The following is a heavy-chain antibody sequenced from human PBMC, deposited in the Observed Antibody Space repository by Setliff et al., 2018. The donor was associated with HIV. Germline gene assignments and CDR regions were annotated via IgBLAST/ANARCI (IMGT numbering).Heavy chain of an antibody. CDR3: ARGAWYSSGWYSSRYMDV. V-gene: IGHV1-8*01. CDR2: MNPNSGNT. D-gene: IGHD6-19*01. J-gene: IGHJ6*03. Sequence: ASVKVCKASGYTFTSNDINWVRQATGQGLEWMGWMNPNSGNTGYAQKFQGRVTMTRDTSISTAYMELSSLRSDGTAVYYCARGAWYSSGWYSSRYMDVWGKGTTVTVSS. CDR1: GYTFTSND.